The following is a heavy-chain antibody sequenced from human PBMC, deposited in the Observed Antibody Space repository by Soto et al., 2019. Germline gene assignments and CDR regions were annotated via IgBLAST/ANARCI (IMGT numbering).Heavy chain of an antibody. CDR1: GFTFSSYS. CDR3: ARACGRYCSSTSPGSEVPGRSALKGYGMDV. D-gene: IGHD2-2*01. V-gene: IGHV3-21*01. Sequence: EVQLVESGGGLVKPGGSLRLSCAASGFTFSSYSMNWVRQAPGKGLEWVSSISSSSSYIYYADSVKGRFTISRDNAKNSLYLQMNSLRAEDTAVYYCARACGRYCSSTSPGSEVPGRSALKGYGMDVWGQGTTVTVSS. J-gene: IGHJ6*02. CDR2: ISSSSSYI.